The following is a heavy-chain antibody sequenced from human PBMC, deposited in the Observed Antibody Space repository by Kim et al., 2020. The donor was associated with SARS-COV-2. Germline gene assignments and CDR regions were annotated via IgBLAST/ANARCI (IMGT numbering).Heavy chain of an antibody. CDR2: ISSSSYSK. CDR1: GFTFSSYE. V-gene: IGHV3-48*03. J-gene: IGHJ3*02. CDR3: AREILVSPDAFDI. Sequence: GGSLRLSCAASGFTFSSYEMNWFRQAPGKVLEWVSYISSSSYSKYYSNSVKGRFTISRYNAKNSLYLQMNGLRAEDTTVYYCAREILVSPDAFDIWGQGTMVTVSS.